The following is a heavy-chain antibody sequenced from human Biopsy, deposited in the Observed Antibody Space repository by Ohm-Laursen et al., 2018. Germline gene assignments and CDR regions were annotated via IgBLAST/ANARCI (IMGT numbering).Heavy chain of an antibody. V-gene: IGHV4-4*07. CDR1: GGSLSSYS. CDR2: IYSSGIT. CDR3: ARDRDRRGWFDP. Sequence: SDTLSLTGTVSGGSLSSYSWSWIRQPAGKGLEWIGQIYSSGITNYNPSLKSRVTMSVDTSKNKFSLRVSSVTAADTAVYYCARDRDRRGWFDPWGQGTLVTVSS. J-gene: IGHJ5*02. D-gene: IGHD1-14*01.